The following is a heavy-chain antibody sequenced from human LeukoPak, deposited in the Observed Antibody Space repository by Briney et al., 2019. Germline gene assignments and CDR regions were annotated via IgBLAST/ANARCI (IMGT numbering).Heavy chain of an antibody. CDR3: ARPWGV. CDR2: IYTSGST. D-gene: IGHD1-26*01. J-gene: IGHJ6*04. V-gene: IGHV4-4*09. Sequence: PSETLSLTCTVSGASISNYFWTWIRQPPGKGLEWIGYIYTSGSTTYNPSLKSRVTISVDTSKNQFSLKLTSVTAADTAVYYCARPWGVWGKGTTVTVSS. CDR1: GASISNYF.